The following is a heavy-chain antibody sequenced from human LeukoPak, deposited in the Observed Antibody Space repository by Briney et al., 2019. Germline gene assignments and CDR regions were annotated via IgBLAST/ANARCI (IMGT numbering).Heavy chain of an antibody. CDR2: ISNSGDST. CDR1: GLALSGYA. V-gene: IGHV3-23*01. CDR3: AKPWYSGPVDY. Sequence: GGSLRLSCVASGLALSGYAMSWVRQAPGKGLEWVSAISNSGDSTYYADSVKGRFVISRDNSINTLYLQMNSLSAEDTALYHCAKPWYSGPVDYWGQGALVTVSS. D-gene: IGHD6-13*01. J-gene: IGHJ4*02.